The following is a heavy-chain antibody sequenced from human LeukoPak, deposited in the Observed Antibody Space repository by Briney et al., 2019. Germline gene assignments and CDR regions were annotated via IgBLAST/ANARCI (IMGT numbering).Heavy chain of an antibody. CDR2: ISWNSGSI. D-gene: IGHD6-13*01. CDR3: AKDPGRYSSSPSSY. CDR1: GFTFSSYW. V-gene: IGHV3-9*01. J-gene: IGHJ4*02. Sequence: PGGSLRLSCAASGFTFSSYWMHWVRQAPGKGLEWVSGISWNSGSIGYADSVKGRFTISRDNAKNSLYLQMNSLRAEDTALYYCAKDPGRYSSSPSSYWGQGTLVTVSS.